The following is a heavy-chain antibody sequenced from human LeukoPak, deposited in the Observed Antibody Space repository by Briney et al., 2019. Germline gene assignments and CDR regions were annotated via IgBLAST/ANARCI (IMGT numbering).Heavy chain of an antibody. J-gene: IGHJ4*02. D-gene: IGHD3-22*01. V-gene: IGHV3-23*01. CDR3: ANSGLNYYDSSGSEDY. CDR2: ISGSGGST. CDR1: GFTFSSYW. Sequence: PGGSLRLSCAASGFTFSSYWMSWVRQAPGKGLEWVSAISGSGGSTYYADSVKGRFTISRDNSKNTLYLQMNSLRAEDTAVYYCANSGLNYYDSSGSEDYWGQGTLVTVSS.